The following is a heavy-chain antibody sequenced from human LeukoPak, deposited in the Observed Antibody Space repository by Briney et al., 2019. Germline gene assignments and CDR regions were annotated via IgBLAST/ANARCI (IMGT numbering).Heavy chain of an antibody. CDR3: TTIKRGNIFGYFDF. V-gene: IGHV4-59*11. CDR1: GGSMTTHY. Sequence: PSETLSLTCTVSGGSMTTHYWNWIRQTPGKGLEWIGYVFDSGRTKENPSLKSRVTPSADTSKNQLSLRLSSVTAADTAVYYCTTIKRGNIFGYFDFWGQGILVTVSS. J-gene: IGHJ4*02. CDR2: VFDSGRT. D-gene: IGHD5-18*01.